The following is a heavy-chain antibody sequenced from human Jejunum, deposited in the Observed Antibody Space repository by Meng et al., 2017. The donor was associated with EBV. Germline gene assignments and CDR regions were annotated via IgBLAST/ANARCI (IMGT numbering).Heavy chain of an antibody. D-gene: IGHD5-12*01. Sequence: DQAPGLVHPSETLSLSCTVSGGSVNSGKAYWSCIRQPPGKGLEWIGYIYYSGSTNYIPSLKSRVTISLDTSKNQFSLKMSSVTAADTAVYYCAGLRYSGYDRAFDYWGQGALVTVSS. J-gene: IGHJ4*02. V-gene: IGHV4-61*01. CDR2: IYYSGST. CDR3: AGLRYSGYDRAFDY. CDR1: GGSVNSGKAY.